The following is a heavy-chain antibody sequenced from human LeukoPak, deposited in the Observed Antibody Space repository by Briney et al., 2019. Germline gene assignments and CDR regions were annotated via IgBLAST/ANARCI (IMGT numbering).Heavy chain of an antibody. CDR3: ATGGYYIDY. CDR2: IKSKVEGETI. J-gene: IGHJ4*02. Sequence: GGSLRLSCAASGFTFSSHALSWVRQTPGKGLECVARIKSKVEGETIDYAAPVKGRFTISRDDSKNTAYLQMNSLRTEDTAVYFCATGGYYIDYWGQGTLVTVSS. V-gene: IGHV3-15*01. CDR1: GFTFSSHA.